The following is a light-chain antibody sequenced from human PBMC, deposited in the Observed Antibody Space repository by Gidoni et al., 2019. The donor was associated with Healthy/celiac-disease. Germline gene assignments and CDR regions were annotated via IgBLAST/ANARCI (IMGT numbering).Light chain of an antibody. Sequence: DIVMTQSPDSLAVSLGERETINYKSSQSVLYSSNNKNYLAWYQQKPGKPPKLLIYWASTRESGVPDRFSGSGSVTDFTLTISSLQAEDVAVYYCQQYYSTPWTFGQGTKVEIK. J-gene: IGKJ1*01. CDR1: QSVLYSSNNKNY. V-gene: IGKV4-1*01. CDR3: QQYYSTPWT. CDR2: WAS.